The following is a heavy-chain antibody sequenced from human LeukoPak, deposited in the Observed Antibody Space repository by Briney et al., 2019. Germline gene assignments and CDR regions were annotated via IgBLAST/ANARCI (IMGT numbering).Heavy chain of an antibody. J-gene: IGHJ3*02. Sequence: PGGSLRLSCAASGFSFSNHIMNWVRQAPGKGLEWVSLISWDGGSPHYADSVKGRFTISRDNSKNSLYLQMNSLRAEDTALYYCATGSYYYDSSGYYYGYDALNIWGQGTMVTVSS. D-gene: IGHD3-22*01. V-gene: IGHV3-43D*03. CDR1: GFSFSNHI. CDR3: ATGSYYYDSSGYYYGYDALNI. CDR2: ISWDGGSP.